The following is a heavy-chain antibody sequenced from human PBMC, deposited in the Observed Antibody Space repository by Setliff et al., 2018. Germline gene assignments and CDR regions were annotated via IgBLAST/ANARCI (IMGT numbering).Heavy chain of an antibody. CDR1: GGTFSSYA. CDR3: ARDLAVAGYYGAFDI. CDR2: IIPTFGTA. D-gene: IGHD6-19*01. Sequence: SVKVSCKASGGTFSSYAISWVRQAPGQGLEWMGGIIPTFGTANYAQKFQGRVTITTDESTSTAYMELSSLRSEDTAVYYCARDLAVAGYYGAFDIWGQGTMVTVSS. J-gene: IGHJ3*02. V-gene: IGHV1-69*05.